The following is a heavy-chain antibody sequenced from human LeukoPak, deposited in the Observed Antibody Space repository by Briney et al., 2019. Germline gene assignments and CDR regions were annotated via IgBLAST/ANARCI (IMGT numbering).Heavy chain of an antibody. CDR3: ARDPGYSSSSFFDY. CDR1: GFTVSSYA. CDR2: ISYDGSNK. J-gene: IGHJ4*02. D-gene: IGHD6-6*01. Sequence: PARSRRLSCAASGFTVSSYAMHGVGQVPGKGLEWVAVISYDGSNKYYADSVKGRFTISRDNSKDTLYLQMNSLRAEDTAVYYCARDPGYSSSSFFDYWGQGTLVTVSS. V-gene: IGHV3-30-3*01.